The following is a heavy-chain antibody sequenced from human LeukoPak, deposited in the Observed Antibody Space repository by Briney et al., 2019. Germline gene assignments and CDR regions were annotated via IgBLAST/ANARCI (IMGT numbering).Heavy chain of an antibody. D-gene: IGHD4-23*01. CDR1: GFTFSSYA. Sequence: GGSLRLSCAASGFTFSSYAMHWVRQAPGKGLEWVAVISYDGSNKYYADSVKGRFTISRDNSKNTLYLQMNSLRAEDTAVYYCARGWTSTVVTSRGMDVWGQGTTVTVSS. J-gene: IGHJ6*02. CDR3: ARGWTSTVVTSRGMDV. CDR2: ISYDGSNK. V-gene: IGHV3-30-3*01.